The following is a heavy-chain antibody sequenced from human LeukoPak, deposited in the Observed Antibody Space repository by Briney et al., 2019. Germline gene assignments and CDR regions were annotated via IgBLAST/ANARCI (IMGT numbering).Heavy chain of an antibody. CDR1: GGSISSYY. D-gene: IGHD1-26*01. V-gene: IGHV4-59*01. CDR2: IYYSGST. CDR3: ARDLTPGIVGAPHYYYYGMDV. J-gene: IGHJ6*02. Sequence: SETLSLTCTVSGGSISSYYWSWIRQLPGKGLEWIGYIYYSGSTNYNPSLKSRVTISVDTSKNQFSLKLSSVTAADTAVYYCARDLTPGIVGAPHYYYYGMDVWGQGTTVTVSS.